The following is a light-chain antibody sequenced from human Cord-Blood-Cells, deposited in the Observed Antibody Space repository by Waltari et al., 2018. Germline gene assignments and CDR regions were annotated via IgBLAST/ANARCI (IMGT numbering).Light chain of an antibody. CDR1: QDISNY. CDR2: DAS. Sequence: DIQMTQSPSSLYASVGDRVTITCQASQDISNYLNWYQQKPGKAPKLLIYDASNLETGVPSRFSGSGSGTDFTFTISSLQPEDIATYYCQQDDNRPYSLGQGTKLEIK. J-gene: IGKJ2*03. V-gene: IGKV1-33*01. CDR3: QQDDNRPYS.